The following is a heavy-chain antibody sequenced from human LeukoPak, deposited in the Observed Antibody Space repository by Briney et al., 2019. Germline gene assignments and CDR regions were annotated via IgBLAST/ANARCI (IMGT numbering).Heavy chain of an antibody. CDR2: ISYDGSNK. J-gene: IGHJ4*02. CDR3: AKGKGGISYFDF. CDR1: GFTFSSYA. Sequence: GGSLRLSCAASGFTFSSYAMHWVRQAPGKGLEWVAVISYDGSNKYYADSVKGRFTISRDNSKNTLYLQMNSLRAEDTAVYYCAKGKGGISYFDFWGQGTLVTVSS. D-gene: IGHD3-16*01. V-gene: IGHV3-30-3*01.